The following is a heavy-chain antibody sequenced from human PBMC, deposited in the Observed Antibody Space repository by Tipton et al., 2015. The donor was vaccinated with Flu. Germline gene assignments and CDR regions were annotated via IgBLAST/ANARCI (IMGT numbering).Heavy chain of an antibody. J-gene: IGHJ4*02. V-gene: IGHV3-7*01. CDR2: INYDGSTV. CDR3: TRRLVED. Sequence: SLRLSCAASGFIFTDYWMAWVRQAPGKRLEWVANINYDGSTVYYVDPVKGRFTISRDNAKNSLYLQMNNLRAEDTAVYYCTRRLVEDWGQGTHVTVSS. CDR1: GFIFTDYW.